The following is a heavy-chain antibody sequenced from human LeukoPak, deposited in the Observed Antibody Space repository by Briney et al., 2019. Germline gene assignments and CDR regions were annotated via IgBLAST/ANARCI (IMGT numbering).Heavy chain of an antibody. CDR3: ARSGGLQKFDY. V-gene: IGHV3-30-3*01. Sequence: PGGSLRLSCAASEVTFRNYAVHWVRQAPGKGLQWVAVISYDGNTIHYADSVKGRLIISRDTSKNTLYLQMNSLRAEDTAVCYCARSGGLQKFDYWGQGTLVTVSS. D-gene: IGHD4-11*01. CDR2: ISYDGNTI. J-gene: IGHJ4*02. CDR1: EVTFRNYA.